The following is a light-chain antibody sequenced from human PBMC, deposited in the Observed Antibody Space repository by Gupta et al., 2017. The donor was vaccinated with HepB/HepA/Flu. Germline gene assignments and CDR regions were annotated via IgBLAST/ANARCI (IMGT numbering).Light chain of an antibody. Sequence: QSALTQPASVSGSPGQSITISCTGTSSDVGGYNYVSWYQQHPGKVPKVMIYDVSNRPSGISNRFSGSKSGNTASLTISGLQAEDEADYYCSSFTSSNTVIFGGGTKLIVL. V-gene: IGLV2-14*01. CDR2: DVS. CDR3: SSFTSSNTVI. J-gene: IGLJ2*01. CDR1: SSDVGGYNY.